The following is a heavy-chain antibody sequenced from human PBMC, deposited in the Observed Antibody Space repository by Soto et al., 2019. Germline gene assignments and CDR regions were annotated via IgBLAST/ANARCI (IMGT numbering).Heavy chain of an antibody. CDR2: INHSGST. D-gene: IGHD4-17*01. CDR1: GGSFSDYY. V-gene: IGHV4-34*01. J-gene: IGHJ4*02. CDR3: ASQRPTVTTFDY. Sequence: PSETLSLTCAVYGGSFSDYYWSWIRQPPGKGLEWIGEINHSGSTNYNPSLKSRVTISVDTSKNQFSLKLSSVTAADTAAYYCASQRPTVTTFDYWGQGTLVTVSS.